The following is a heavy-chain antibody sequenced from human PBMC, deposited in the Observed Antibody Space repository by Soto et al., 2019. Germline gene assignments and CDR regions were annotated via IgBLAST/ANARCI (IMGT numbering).Heavy chain of an antibody. CDR1: GFTFSNAW. Sequence: EVQLVESGGGLVKPGGSLRLSCAASGFTFSNAWMSWVRQAPGKGLEWVGRIKSKTDGGTTDYAAPVKGRFTISRDYSDNTLYLQMNSLKTEDTAVYYCTTLLGIAAAVGGYWGQGTLVTVSS. V-gene: IGHV3-15*01. J-gene: IGHJ4*02. CDR2: IKSKTDGGTT. CDR3: TTLLGIAAAVGGY. D-gene: IGHD6-13*01.